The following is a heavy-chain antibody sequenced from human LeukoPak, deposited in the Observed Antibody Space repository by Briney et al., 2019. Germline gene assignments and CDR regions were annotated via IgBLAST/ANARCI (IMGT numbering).Heavy chain of an antibody. Sequence: PSETLSLTCAVYGGSFSGYYWSWIRQRPRKGLEWIGEINHSGSTNYNPSLKSRVTISVDTSKNQFSLKLSSVTAADTAVYYCARGLTVRRIDYWGQGTLVTVSS. V-gene: IGHV4-34*01. CDR3: ARGLTVRRIDY. CDR2: INHSGST. D-gene: IGHD3-9*01. CDR1: GGSFSGYY. J-gene: IGHJ4*02.